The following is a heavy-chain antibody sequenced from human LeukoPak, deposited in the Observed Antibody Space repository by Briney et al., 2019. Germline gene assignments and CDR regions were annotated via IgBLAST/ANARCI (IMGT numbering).Heavy chain of an antibody. J-gene: IGHJ4*02. D-gene: IGHD2-15*01. CDR1: GFTFSSYS. V-gene: IGHV3-23*01. Sequence: GGSLRLSCAASGFTFSSYSMNWVRQAPGKWLEWVSFITGDAGTTSYADSVKGRYTISRDNSKNTLFLKLNSLSVEDTAVYYCAKTTGSGHWLIDYSGQGTLVTVS. CDR2: ITGDAGTT. CDR3: AKTTGSGHWLIDY.